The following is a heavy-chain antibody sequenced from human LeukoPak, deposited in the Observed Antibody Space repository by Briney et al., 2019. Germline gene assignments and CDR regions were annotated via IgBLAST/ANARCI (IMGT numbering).Heavy chain of an antibody. CDR2: ISYDGSNK. CDR3: AMIMTTRFAGGAFDT. Sequence: PGGSLRHSCAASGFTFSSYAMHWVRQAPGKGLEWVAVISYDGSNKYYADSVKGRFTISRDNSKNTLYLQMNSLRAEDTAVYYCAMIMTTRFAGGAFDTWGQGTVVTVSS. CDR1: GFTFSSYA. D-gene: IGHD4-17*01. V-gene: IGHV3-30*04. J-gene: IGHJ3*02.